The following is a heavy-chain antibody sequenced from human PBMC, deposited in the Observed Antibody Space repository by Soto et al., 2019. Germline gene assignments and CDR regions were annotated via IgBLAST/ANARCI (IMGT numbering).Heavy chain of an antibody. V-gene: IGHV3-23*01. Sequence: EVQLLESGGGLVQPGGSLRLSCAASGFTFRNYAMSWVRQAPGTGLEWVSAFSGSNTNTYYADSVKGRFTISRDNSKNTLYLQMNSLRAEDTALYYCAKGAKWELPLDYWGQGTVVTVSS. D-gene: IGHD1-26*01. J-gene: IGHJ4*02. CDR3: AKGAKWELPLDY. CDR1: GFTFRNYA. CDR2: FSGSNTNT.